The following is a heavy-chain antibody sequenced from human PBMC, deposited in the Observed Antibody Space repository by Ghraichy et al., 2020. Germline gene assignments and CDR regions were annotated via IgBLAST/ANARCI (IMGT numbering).Heavy chain of an antibody. D-gene: IGHD3-22*01. V-gene: IGHV4-38-2*02. CDR1: GYSISSGYY. J-gene: IGHJ4*02. CDR2: IYHSGST. Sequence: SETLSLTCTVSGYSISSGYYWGWIRQPPGKGLEWIGSIYHSGSTYYNPSLKSRVTISVDTSKNQFSLKLSSVTAADTAVYYCAGDYYDSSLVRDWGQGTLVTVSS. CDR3: AGDYYDSSLVRD.